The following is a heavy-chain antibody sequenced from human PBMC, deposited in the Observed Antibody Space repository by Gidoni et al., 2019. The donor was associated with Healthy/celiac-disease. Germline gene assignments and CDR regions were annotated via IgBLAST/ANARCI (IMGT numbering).Heavy chain of an antibody. J-gene: IGHJ5*02. D-gene: IGHD2-15*01. CDR1: GSTFRSYS. CDR3: ARGLNWGVVAATLARFDP. Sequence: EVQLLESGGGLLKPGGSLRLSCAASGSTFRSYSMNWFRQAPGKGLEWVSSISSRSSYIYYADSVKGRFTISRDNAKNSLYLQMNSLRAEDTAVYYCARGLNWGVVAATLARFDPWGQGTLVTVSS. V-gene: IGHV3-21*01. CDR2: ISSRSSYI.